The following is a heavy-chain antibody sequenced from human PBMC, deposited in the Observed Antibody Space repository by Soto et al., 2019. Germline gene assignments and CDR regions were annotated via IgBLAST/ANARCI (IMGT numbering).Heavy chain of an antibody. CDR1: GGSFSGYY. CDR3: ARDYEDATCYESRALGY. CDR2: INHSGST. D-gene: IGHD3-16*01. J-gene: IGHJ4*02. Sequence: SETLSLTCAVYGGSFSGYYWSWIRQPPGKGLEWIGEINHSGSTNYNPSLKSRVTISVDTSISTAYMELSRLRSDDTAVYYCARDYEDATCYESRALGYWGQGTLVTVSS. V-gene: IGHV4-34*01.